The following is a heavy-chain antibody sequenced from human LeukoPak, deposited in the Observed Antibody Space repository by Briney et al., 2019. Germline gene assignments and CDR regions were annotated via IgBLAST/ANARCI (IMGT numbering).Heavy chain of an antibody. J-gene: IGHJ5*02. CDR3: TRDFDP. V-gene: IGHV3-7*01. CDR1: GPSFGNYW. Sequence: GGSLRLSCVASGPSFGNYWMDWVRQAPGKGLEWVGNIKQDGSEKYYVDSVKGRFTISRDNAKNSLYLDMNSLRVEDTAIYYCTRDFDPWGQGTLVTVSS. CDR2: IKQDGSEK.